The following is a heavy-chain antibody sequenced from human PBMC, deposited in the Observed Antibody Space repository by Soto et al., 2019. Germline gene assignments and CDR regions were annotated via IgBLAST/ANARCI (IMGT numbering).Heavy chain of an antibody. CDR3: AAFGIFGVVIIRREYNWFDP. CDR1: GFTFSSYS. Sequence: PGGSLRLSCAASGFTFSSYSMNWVRQAPGKGLEWVSSISSSSSYIYYADSVKGRFTISRDNAKNSLYLQMNSLRAEDTAVYYCAAFGIFGVVIIRREYNWFDPWGQGTLVTVSS. CDR2: ISSSSSYI. J-gene: IGHJ5*02. V-gene: IGHV3-21*01. D-gene: IGHD3-3*01.